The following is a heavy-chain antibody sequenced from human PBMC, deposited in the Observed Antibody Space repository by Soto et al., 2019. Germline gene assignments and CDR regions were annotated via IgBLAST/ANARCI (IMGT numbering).Heavy chain of an antibody. CDR3: ARVLRDYIWGSYRPHFDY. J-gene: IGHJ4*02. V-gene: IGHV4-34*01. D-gene: IGHD3-16*02. Sequence: SETLSLTCAVYGGSFSGYYWSWIRQPPGKGLEWIGEINHSGSTNYNPSLKSRVTISVDTSKNQFSLKLSSVTAADTAVYYCARVLRDYIWGSYRPHFDYWGQGTLVTVSS. CDR2: INHSGST. CDR1: GGSFSGYY.